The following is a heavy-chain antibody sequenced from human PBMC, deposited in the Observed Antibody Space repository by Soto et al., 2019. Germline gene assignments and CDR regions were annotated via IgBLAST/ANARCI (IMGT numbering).Heavy chain of an antibody. CDR2: INPSSGGT. V-gene: IGHV1-2*04. D-gene: IGHD2-2*02. J-gene: IGHJ4*02. CDR3: ARDLCSSTSCYRFYY. Sequence: ASVKVSCKASGYTFTGYYMHWVRQAPGQGLERMGWINPSSGGTNYAQKFQGWVTMTRDTSISTAYMELSRLRSDDTAVYYCARDLCSSTSCYRFYYWGQGTLVTVS. CDR1: GYTFTGYY.